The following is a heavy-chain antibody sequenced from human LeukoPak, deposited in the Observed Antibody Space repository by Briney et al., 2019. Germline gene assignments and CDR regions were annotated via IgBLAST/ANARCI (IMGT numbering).Heavy chain of an antibody. CDR3: ARRNDFHI. J-gene: IGHJ3*02. Sequence: SETLSLTCTVSGGSIKGYHWSWIRQPPGKGLEWIGYIYSNEATEYKPSLKSRVTISADTSKNQFSLKLTSVSAADTAIYYCARRNDFHIWGQGTMVTVSS. CDR2: IYSNEAT. V-gene: IGHV4-4*08. CDR1: GGSIKGYH.